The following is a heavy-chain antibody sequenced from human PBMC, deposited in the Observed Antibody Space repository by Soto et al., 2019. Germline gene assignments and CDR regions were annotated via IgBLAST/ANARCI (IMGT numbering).Heavy chain of an antibody. CDR3: AKGGELYYYYGMDV. Sequence: QVQLVESGGGVVQPGRSLRLSYAASGFTFSNYGMHWVRQAPGKGLEWVSVISYDGSNKYYADSVKGRFTISRDASKNTLHLQMNSLRVEDTAVYYCAKGGELYYYYGMDVWGQGTTVTVSS. V-gene: IGHV3-30*18. J-gene: IGHJ6*02. CDR1: GFTFSNYG. CDR2: ISYDGSNK. D-gene: IGHD1-1*01.